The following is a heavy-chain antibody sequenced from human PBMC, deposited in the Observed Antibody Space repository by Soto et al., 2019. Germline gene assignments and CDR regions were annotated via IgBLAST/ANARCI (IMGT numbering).Heavy chain of an antibody. J-gene: IGHJ4*02. CDR1: GGSFSGYY. D-gene: IGHD2-15*01. CDR3: ARYCSGGSCSPGTLDY. CDR2: INHSGTS. Sequence: PSETLSLTCAVHGGSFSGYYWDWIRQPPGKGLEWIGEINHSGTSNYNPSLKSRVTISVDTSKNQFSLKLSSVTAADTAVYYCARYCSGGSCSPGTLDYWGQGTLVTVSS. V-gene: IGHV4-34*01.